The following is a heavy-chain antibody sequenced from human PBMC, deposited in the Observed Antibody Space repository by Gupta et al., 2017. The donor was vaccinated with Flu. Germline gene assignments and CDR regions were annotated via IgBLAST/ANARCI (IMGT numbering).Heavy chain of an antibody. V-gene: IGHV3-43D*04. D-gene: IGHD5-24*01. CDR2: ISWDGGST. J-gene: IGHJ6*02. CDR1: GFTFDDYA. CDR3: AKDLEMATIQQFYYYYGMDV. Sequence: EVQLVESGGVVVQPGGSLRLSCAASGFTFDDYAMHWVRQAPGKGLEWVSLISWDGGSTYYADSVKGRFTISRDNSKNSLYLQMNSLRAEDTALYYCAKDLEMATIQQFYYYYGMDVWGQGTTVTVSS.